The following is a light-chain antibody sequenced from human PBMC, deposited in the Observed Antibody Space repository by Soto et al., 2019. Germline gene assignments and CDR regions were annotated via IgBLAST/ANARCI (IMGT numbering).Light chain of an antibody. V-gene: IGLV2-14*01. CDR2: EVR. CDR1: SSEVDNGYNS. CDR3: SSYSTSAAPYV. J-gene: IGLJ1*01. Sequence: QSALAPPASLSGSPEQSIPVSCTGSSSEVDNGYNSVSWYQQHPGKAPKLIIYEVRNRPSGVSNRFSGSKSGNTASLTISGLQVEDEADYLCSSYSTSAAPYVFGTGTKVTVL.